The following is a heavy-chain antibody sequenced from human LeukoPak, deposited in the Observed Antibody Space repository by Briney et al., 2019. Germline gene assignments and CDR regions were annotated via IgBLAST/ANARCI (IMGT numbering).Heavy chain of an antibody. D-gene: IGHD3-22*01. J-gene: IGHJ3*02. Sequence: ASVKVSCKASGYTFTNYGISWVRQAPGQGLEWMGWISGYNANTNYVQKFQGRVTMTTDTSTHTAYMELRSLRSEDTAVYYCARFFDSSGQKGYAFDIWGQGTMVTVSS. CDR3: ARFFDSSGQKGYAFDI. V-gene: IGHV1-18*01. CDR1: GYTFTNYG. CDR2: ISGYNANT.